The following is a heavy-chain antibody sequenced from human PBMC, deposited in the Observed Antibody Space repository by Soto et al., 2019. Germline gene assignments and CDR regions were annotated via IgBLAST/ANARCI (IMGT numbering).Heavy chain of an antibody. CDR3: AREPYDFWSGYRGLDYYYGMDA. CDR1: GGSISSGGYC. Sequence: PSLTLSLTCTVSGGSISSGGYCWSWIRQHPGKGLEWIGYIYYSGSTYYNPSLKSRVTISVDTSKNQFSLKLSSVTAADTAVYYCAREPYDFWSGYRGLDYYYGMDAWGQGTTVTVSS. V-gene: IGHV4-31*03. CDR2: IYYSGST. J-gene: IGHJ6*02. D-gene: IGHD3-3*01.